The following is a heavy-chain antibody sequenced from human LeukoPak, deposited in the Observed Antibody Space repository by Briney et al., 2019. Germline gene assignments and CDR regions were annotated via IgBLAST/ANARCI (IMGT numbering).Heavy chain of an antibody. J-gene: IGHJ4*02. CDR1: GYTFTSYY. CDR2: LDPSGGST. Sequence: ASVKVSCKASGYTFTSYYMHWVRQAPGRGLEWMGILDPSGGSTTYAQKFQGRVTMTRDTSTSTVYMELSSLRSEDTAVYYCARVKGYYYDSSGYYDDYWGQGTLVTVSS. CDR3: ARVKGYYYDSSGYYDDY. V-gene: IGHV1-46*01. D-gene: IGHD3-22*01.